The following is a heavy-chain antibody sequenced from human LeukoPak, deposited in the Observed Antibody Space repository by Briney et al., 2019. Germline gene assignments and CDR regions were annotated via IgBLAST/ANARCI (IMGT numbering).Heavy chain of an antibody. J-gene: IGHJ6*02. CDR2: ISGSGGST. CDR1: GFTFSSYA. CDR3: AKMVGGYCSGGSCYYYGMDV. V-gene: IGHV3-23*01. D-gene: IGHD2-15*01. Sequence: GASLRLSCAASGFTFSSYAMSWVRQAPGKGLEGVSAISGSGGSTYYADSVKGRFTISRDNSKNTLYLQMNSLRAEDTAVYYCAKMVGGYCSGGSCYYYGMDVWGQGTTVTVSS.